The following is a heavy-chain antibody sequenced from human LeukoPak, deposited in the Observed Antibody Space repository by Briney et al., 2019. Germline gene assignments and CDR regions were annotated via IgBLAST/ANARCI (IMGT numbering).Heavy chain of an antibody. Sequence: GASVKVSCKASGYTCTSYGISWVRQAPGQGLEWMGWISAYNGNTNYAQKLQGRVTMTTDTSTSTAYMELRSLRSDDTAMYYCARANYYDSSGYYYFDYWGQGTLVTVSS. D-gene: IGHD3-22*01. CDR1: GYTCTSYG. CDR3: ARANYYDSSGYYYFDY. CDR2: ISAYNGNT. V-gene: IGHV1-18*01. J-gene: IGHJ4*02.